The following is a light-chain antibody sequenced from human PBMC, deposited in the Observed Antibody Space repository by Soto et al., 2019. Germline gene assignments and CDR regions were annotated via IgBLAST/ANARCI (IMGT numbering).Light chain of an antibody. Sequence: QSVLTQPPSVSGAPGQRVTISCTGSNSNIGAGYDLHWYQQFPGAAPKLLIFAYTNRPSGVPDRFSGSKSGTSASLAITGLQADDEADYYCKSFDSSLTAWVFGGGTKLTVL. V-gene: IGLV1-40*01. J-gene: IGLJ3*02. CDR3: KSFDSSLTAWV. CDR2: AYT. CDR1: NSNIGAGYD.